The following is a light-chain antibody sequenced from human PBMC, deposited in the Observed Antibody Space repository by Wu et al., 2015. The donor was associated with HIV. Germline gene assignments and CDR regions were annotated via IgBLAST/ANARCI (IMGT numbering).Light chain of an antibody. CDR3: QQFDNSPFT. V-gene: IGKV3-20*01. CDR2: GGS. CDR1: QNVFSGH. J-gene: IGKJ2*01. Sequence: ETVLTQSPGTLSLSPGEEATLSCRASQNVFSGHIAWYQQKPNQIPRLLIYGGSSRAAGLPERFSGSGSGTDFTLTISRLEPEDSAIYYCQQFDNSPFTFGQGTRLEI.